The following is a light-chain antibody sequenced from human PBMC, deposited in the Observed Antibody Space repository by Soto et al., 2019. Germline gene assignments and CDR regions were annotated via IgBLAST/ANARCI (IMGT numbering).Light chain of an antibody. CDR1: QSVSSSY. V-gene: IGKV3D-20*02. Sequence: EIVLTQSPVTLSLSPWERATLSCRASQSVSSSYLAWYQQKPGQAPRLLIYGASSRATGIPDRFSGSGSGTDFTLTINSLEPEDSAVYYCQQRSNWPSITFGQGTRLEIK. CDR2: GAS. CDR3: QQRSNWPSIT. J-gene: IGKJ5*01.